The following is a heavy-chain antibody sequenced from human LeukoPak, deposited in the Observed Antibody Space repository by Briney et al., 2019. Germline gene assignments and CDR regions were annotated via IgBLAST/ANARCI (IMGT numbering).Heavy chain of an antibody. J-gene: IGHJ4*02. CDR3: AKDLYDSYGSRYDY. Sequence: GGSLRLSCAASGFTFSSHAISWVRQAPGKGLEWVSAISGSGGGTWYADSVEGRFTISRDNSKNTLYLQMNSLRAEDTAAYYCAKDLYDSYGSRYDYWGQGTLVTVSS. V-gene: IGHV3-23*01. D-gene: IGHD5-18*01. CDR2: ISGSGGGT. CDR1: GFTFSSHA.